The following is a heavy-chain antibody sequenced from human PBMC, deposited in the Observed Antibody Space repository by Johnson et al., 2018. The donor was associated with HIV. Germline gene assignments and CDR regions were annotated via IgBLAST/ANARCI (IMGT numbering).Heavy chain of an antibody. CDR2: IWYDGSKK. J-gene: IGHJ3*02. D-gene: IGHD5-18*01. V-gene: IGHV3-33*01. CDR1: GFTFSSYG. CDR3: ARLPSGYSRDGFKI. Sequence: QEQLVESGGGVVQPGRSLRLSCAASGFTFSSYGMHWVRQAPGKGLEWVAVIWYDGSKKHYADSVKGRFTISRDNSKNTLYLQMNSLRADDTAVYYCARLPSGYSRDGFKIWGQGTMVTVSS.